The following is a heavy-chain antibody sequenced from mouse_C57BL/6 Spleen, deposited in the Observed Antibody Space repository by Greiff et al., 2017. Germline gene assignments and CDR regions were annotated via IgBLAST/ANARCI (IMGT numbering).Heavy chain of an antibody. CDR3: AINYDYDGDYFDY. J-gene: IGHJ2*01. CDR1: GYTFTSYW. CDR2: IHPSASDT. V-gene: IGHV1-74*01. Sequence: QVQLQQPGAELVKPGASVKVSCKASGYTFTSYWMHWVKQRPGQGLEWIGRIHPSASDTNYNQKFKGKATLTVDKSSSTAYMQLSSLTSEDSAVYYCAINYDYDGDYFDYWGQGTTLTVSS. D-gene: IGHD2-4*01.